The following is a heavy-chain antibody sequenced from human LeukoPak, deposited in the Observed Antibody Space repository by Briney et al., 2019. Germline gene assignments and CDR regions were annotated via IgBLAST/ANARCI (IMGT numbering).Heavy chain of an antibody. CDR2: IYYSGTT. V-gene: IGHV4-39*01. Sequence: SETLSLTCTVSGGSISSSSYYWGWIRQPPGKGLEWIGTIYYSGTTYYNPSLKSRVTVSVDTSKNQFSLKLSSVSASDTAVYYCARHKCSGIYCPFDYWGQGTLVTVSS. CDR1: GGSISSSSYY. J-gene: IGHJ4*02. CDR3: ARHKCSGIYCPFDY. D-gene: IGHD2-15*01.